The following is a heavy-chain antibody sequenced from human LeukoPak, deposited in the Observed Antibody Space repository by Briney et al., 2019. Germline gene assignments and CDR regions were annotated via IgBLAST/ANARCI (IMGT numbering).Heavy chain of an antibody. CDR2: INHSGST. CDR1: GGSFSGYY. Sequence: SETLSLTCAVYGGSFSGYYWSWIRQPPGKGLEWIGEINHSGSTNYNPSLKSRVTISVDTSKNQFSLKPSSVTAADTAVYYCARYRTYYYYYMDVWGKGTTVTVSS. D-gene: IGHD1-7*01. J-gene: IGHJ6*03. V-gene: IGHV4-34*01. CDR3: ARYRTYYYYYMDV.